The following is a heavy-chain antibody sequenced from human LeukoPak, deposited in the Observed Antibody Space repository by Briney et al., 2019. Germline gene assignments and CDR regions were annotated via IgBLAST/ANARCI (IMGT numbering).Heavy chain of an antibody. CDR2: IYYSGST. Sequence: PGGSLRLSCATSGFTFSSYTMNWIRQPPGKGLEWIGSIYYSGSTYYNPSLKSRVTISVDTSKNQFSLKLRSVTAADTAVYYCARYSSGWYTPSSYYYYMDVWGKGTTVTVSS. CDR1: GFTFSSYT. D-gene: IGHD6-19*01. V-gene: IGHV4-39*07. CDR3: ARYSSGWYTPSSYYYYMDV. J-gene: IGHJ6*03.